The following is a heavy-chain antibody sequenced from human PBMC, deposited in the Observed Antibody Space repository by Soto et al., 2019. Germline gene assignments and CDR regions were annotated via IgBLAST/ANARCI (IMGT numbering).Heavy chain of an antibody. CDR2: IHYRGST. Sequence: QVQLQESGPGLVKPSETLSLSCTVSGASISDYYWSWIRQPPGKRPEWIGYIHYRGSTNDNPSLKGRVTMSVDTSKNQFSLGLPSVTAADTAVYYFARDSVGSGYDWGQGTLVTVSS. CDR1: GASISDYY. J-gene: IGHJ4*02. V-gene: IGHV4-59*01. D-gene: IGHD5-12*01. CDR3: ARDSVGSGYD.